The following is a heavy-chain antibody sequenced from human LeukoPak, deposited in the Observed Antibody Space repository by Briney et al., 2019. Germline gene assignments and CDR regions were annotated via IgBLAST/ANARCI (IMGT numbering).Heavy chain of an antibody. J-gene: IGHJ4*02. D-gene: IGHD6-13*01. V-gene: IGHV4-59*11. CDR1: GGSTNSHY. CDR3: ATRPAGSTWYGVFDY. Sequence: SETLSLTCSVSGGSTNSHYWSWIRQPPGKGLEWIGYVFNGGNTNYNPSLKSRVTMSVDTSRDQFSLRLSSVTAADTAIYYCATRPAGSTWYGVFDYWSQGTLVTVSS. CDR2: VFNGGNT.